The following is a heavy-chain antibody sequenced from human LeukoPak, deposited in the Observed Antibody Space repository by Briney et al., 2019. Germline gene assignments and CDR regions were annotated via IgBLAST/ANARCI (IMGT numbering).Heavy chain of an antibody. CDR2: IKQDGSEK. Sequence: GGSLRLSCAASGFTFSSYWMSWVRQAPGKGLEWVANIKQDGSEKYYVDSVKGRFTISRDNAKNSLYLQMNSLRAEDTAVYYCARIPTLGGVMGLFDYWGQGTLVTVSS. D-gene: IGHD3-16*01. V-gene: IGHV3-7*01. CDR3: ARIPTLGGVMGLFDY. J-gene: IGHJ4*02. CDR1: GFTFSSYW.